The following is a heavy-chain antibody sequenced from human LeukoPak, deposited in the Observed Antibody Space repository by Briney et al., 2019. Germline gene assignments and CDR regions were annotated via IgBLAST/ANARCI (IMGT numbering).Heavy chain of an antibody. Sequence: ALVKVSCKASGYTFTGYYMHWVRQAPGQGLEWMGWINPNSGGTNYAQKFQGRVTMTRDTSISTAYMELSRLRSDDTAVYYCARDLTGVEGFDYWGQGTLVTVSS. CDR1: GYTFTGYY. CDR3: ARDLTGVEGFDY. CDR2: INPNSGGT. J-gene: IGHJ4*02. V-gene: IGHV1-2*02. D-gene: IGHD1-14*01.